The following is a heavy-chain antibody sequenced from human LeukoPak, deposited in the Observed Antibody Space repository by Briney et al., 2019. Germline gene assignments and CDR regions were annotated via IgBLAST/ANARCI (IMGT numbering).Heavy chain of an antibody. CDR3: ARGRGSYVDY. CDR1: GFTFSDHY. CDR2: TRNKANSYTT. V-gene: IGHV3-72*01. D-gene: IGHD1-26*01. Sequence: VGSLRLSCAASGFTFSDHYMDWVRQAPGKGLEWVGRTRNKANSYTTEYAASVKGRFTISRDDSKNSLYLQMNSLRTEDTAVYYCARGRGSYVDYWGQGTLVTVSS. J-gene: IGHJ4*02.